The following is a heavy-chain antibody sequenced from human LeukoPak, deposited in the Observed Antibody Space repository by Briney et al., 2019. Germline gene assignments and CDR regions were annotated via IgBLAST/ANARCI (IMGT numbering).Heavy chain of an antibody. D-gene: IGHD3-16*02. CDR2: ISSSSYYI. J-gene: IGHJ4*02. CDR3: ARGASYVWGNYRLDY. CDR1: GFTFSSYS. V-gene: IGHV3-21*01. Sequence: GGSLRLSCAASGFTFSSYSLNWVRQAPGKGLEWVSSISSSSYYIYYADSVKGRFTISRDSAKNAVYLQVNSLRAEDTAVYYCARGASYVWGNYRLDYWGQGTLVTVSS.